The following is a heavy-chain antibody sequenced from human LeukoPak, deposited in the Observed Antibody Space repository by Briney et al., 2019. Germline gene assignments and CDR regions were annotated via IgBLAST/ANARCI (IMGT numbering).Heavy chain of an antibody. CDR2: INPNSGAT. Sequence: ASVKVSCKASGGTFSSYAISWVRQAPGQGLEWMGWINPNSGATNYAQKFQGRVTMTRDTSISTAYMELSRLRSDDTAVYYCARVKVGATPRDTFDIWGQGTMVTVSS. V-gene: IGHV1-2*02. D-gene: IGHD1-26*01. CDR3: ARVKVGATPRDTFDI. CDR1: GGTFSSYA. J-gene: IGHJ3*02.